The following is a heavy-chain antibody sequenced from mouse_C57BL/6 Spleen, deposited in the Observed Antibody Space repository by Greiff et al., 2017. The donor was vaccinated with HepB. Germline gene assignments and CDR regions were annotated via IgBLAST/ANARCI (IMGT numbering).Heavy chain of an antibody. J-gene: IGHJ3*01. D-gene: IGHD2-3*01. CDR1: GFNIKDDY. V-gene: IGHV14-4*01. Sequence: EVKLQESGAELVRPGASVKLSCTASGFNIKDDYMHWVKQRPEQGLEWIGWIDPENGDTEYASKFQGKATITADTSSNTAYLQLSSLTSEDTAVYYCTTSDDGYSAWFAYWGQGTLVTVSA. CDR2: IDPENGDT. CDR3: TTSDDGYSAWFAY.